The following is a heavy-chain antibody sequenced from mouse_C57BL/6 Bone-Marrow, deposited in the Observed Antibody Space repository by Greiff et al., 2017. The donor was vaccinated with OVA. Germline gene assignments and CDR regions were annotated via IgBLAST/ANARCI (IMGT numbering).Heavy chain of an antibody. J-gene: IGHJ3*01. D-gene: IGHD2-2*01. CDR1: GYTFTSYW. V-gene: IGHV1-61*01. CDR2: IYPSDSET. Sequence: QVQLQQPGAELVRPRSSVKLSCKASGYTFTSYWMDWVKQRPGQGLEWIGNIYPSDSETHYNQKFKDKATLTVDKSSSTAYMQLSSLTSEDSAVYYCAIYYGYGGFAYWGQGTLVTVSA. CDR3: AIYYGYGGFAY.